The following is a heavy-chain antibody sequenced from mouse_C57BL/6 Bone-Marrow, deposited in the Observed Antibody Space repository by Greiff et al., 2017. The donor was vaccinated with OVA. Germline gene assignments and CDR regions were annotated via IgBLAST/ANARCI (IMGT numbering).Heavy chain of an antibody. CDR3: ARKGIYYDYDGY. V-gene: IGHV1-50*01. CDR1: GYTFTSYW. Sequence: VKLQQPGAELVKPGASVKLSCKASGYTFTSYWMQWVKQRPGQGLEWIGEIDPSDSYTNYNQKFKGKATLTVDTSSSTAYMQLSSLTSEDSAVYYCARKGIYYDYDGYWGQGTTLTVSS. J-gene: IGHJ2*01. D-gene: IGHD2-4*01. CDR2: IDPSDSYT.